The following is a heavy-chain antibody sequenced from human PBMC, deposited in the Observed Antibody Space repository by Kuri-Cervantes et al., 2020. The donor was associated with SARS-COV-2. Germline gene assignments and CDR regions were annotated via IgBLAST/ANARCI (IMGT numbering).Heavy chain of an antibody. J-gene: IGHJ3*02. D-gene: IGHD2-2*01. Sequence: GESLKISCAASGLTFSTFAMGWVRQAPGKGLEWLAYISPTASTIYYADSVTGRFTISRDNAQNAVYLHMRSLRADDTAVYYCARVRAMDMWGQGTMVTVSS. V-gene: IGHV3-48*03. CDR2: ISPTASTI. CDR1: GLTFSTFA. CDR3: ARVRAMDM.